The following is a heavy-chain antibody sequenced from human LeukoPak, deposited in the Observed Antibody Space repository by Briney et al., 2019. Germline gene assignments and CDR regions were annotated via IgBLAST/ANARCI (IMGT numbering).Heavy chain of an antibody. CDR1: GGTFSSYA. V-gene: IGHV1-69*13. CDR3: ARGGVYSYGRDAFDI. D-gene: IGHD5-18*01. CDR2: IIPIFGTA. J-gene: IGHJ3*02. Sequence: GASVKVSCKASGGTFSSYAISWVRQAPGQGLEWMGGIIPIFGTANYAQKFRGRVTITADESTSTAYMELSSLRSEDTAVYYCARGGVYSYGRDAFDIWGQGTMVTVSS.